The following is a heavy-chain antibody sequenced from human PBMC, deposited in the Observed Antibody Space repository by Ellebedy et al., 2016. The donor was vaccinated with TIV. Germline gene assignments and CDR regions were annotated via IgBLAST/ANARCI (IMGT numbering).Heavy chain of an antibody. D-gene: IGHD3-9*01. Sequence: ASVKVSCXASGYTFTSYGISWVRQAPGQGLEWMGWISAYNGNTNYAQKLQGRVTMTTDTSTSTAYMELRSLRSDDTAVYYCARDQAVLRYFDWLSFDYWGQGTLVTVSS. CDR1: GYTFTSYG. CDR3: ARDQAVLRYFDWLSFDY. V-gene: IGHV1-18*04. CDR2: ISAYNGNT. J-gene: IGHJ4*02.